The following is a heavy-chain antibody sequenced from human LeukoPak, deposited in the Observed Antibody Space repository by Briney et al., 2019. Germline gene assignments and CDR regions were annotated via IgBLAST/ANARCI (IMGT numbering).Heavy chain of an antibody. J-gene: IGHJ4*02. CDR1: GFTLSSYA. CDR3: ARDYCSGGSCYFDY. CDR2: ISYDGSNK. Sequence: GGSLRLSCAASGFTLSSYAMHWVRQAPGKGLEWVAVISYDGSNKYYADSVKGRFTISRDNSKNTLYLQMNSLRAEDTAVYYCARDYCSGGSCYFDYWGQGTLVTVSS. D-gene: IGHD2-15*01. V-gene: IGHV3-30*04.